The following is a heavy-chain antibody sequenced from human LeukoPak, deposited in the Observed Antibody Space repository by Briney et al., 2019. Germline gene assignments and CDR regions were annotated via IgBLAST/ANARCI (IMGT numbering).Heavy chain of an antibody. Sequence: GGSLRVSCTASGFTFGDYAMSWVRQAPGKGLEWVGFIRSNFYGGTTDYAASVKGRFTISRDGSKSIAYLQMNSLKTEDTAVYYCTRGGGGDPVDYWGQGALVTVSS. CDR3: TRGGGGDPVDY. CDR1: GFTFGDYA. D-gene: IGHD3-16*01. J-gene: IGHJ4*02. V-gene: IGHV3-49*04. CDR2: IRSNFYGGTT.